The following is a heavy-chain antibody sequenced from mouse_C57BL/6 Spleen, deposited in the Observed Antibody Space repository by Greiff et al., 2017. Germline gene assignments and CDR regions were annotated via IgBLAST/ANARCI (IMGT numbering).Heavy chain of an antibody. D-gene: IGHD1-1*01. CDR2: INPNNGGT. CDR3: ASHYYGSRLAY. CDR1: GYTFTDYY. V-gene: IGHV1-26*01. Sequence: VQLQQSGPELVKPGASVKISCKASGYTFTDYYMNWVKQSHGKSLEWIGDINPNNGGTSYNQKFKGKATLTVDKSSSTAYMELRSLTSDDSAVYYCASHYYGSRLAYWGQGTLVTVSA. J-gene: IGHJ3*01.